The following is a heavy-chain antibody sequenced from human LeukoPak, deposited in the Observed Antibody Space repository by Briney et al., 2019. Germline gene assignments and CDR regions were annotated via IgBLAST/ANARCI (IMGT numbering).Heavy chain of an antibody. D-gene: IGHD3-10*01. V-gene: IGHV4-59*12. Sequence: PGGSLRLSCAASGFTFTSYAMSWVRQPPGKGLEWIAYISYRGSTSYNPSLKSRLTISVDTSKNQFSLKLSSVTAADTAVYYCARGSGGGSGSYYKDHYYGMDVWGPGTTVTVS. CDR1: GFTFTSYA. CDR3: ARGSGGGSGSYYKDHYYGMDV. J-gene: IGHJ6*02. CDR2: ISYRGST.